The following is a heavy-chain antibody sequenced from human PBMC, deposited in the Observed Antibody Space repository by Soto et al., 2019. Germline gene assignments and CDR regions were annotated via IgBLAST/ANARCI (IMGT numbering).Heavy chain of an antibody. V-gene: IGHV4-61*08. CDR3: ARDLARAARYNWFDP. CDR1: GGSVSSGGYY. D-gene: IGHD6-6*01. J-gene: IGHJ5*02. Sequence: SETLSLTCTASGGSVSSGGYYWSWIRQPPGKGLEWIGYIYYSGSTNYNPPLKSRVTISVDTSKNQFSLKLSSVTAADTAVYYCARDLARAARYNWFDPWGQGTLVTVS. CDR2: IYYSGST.